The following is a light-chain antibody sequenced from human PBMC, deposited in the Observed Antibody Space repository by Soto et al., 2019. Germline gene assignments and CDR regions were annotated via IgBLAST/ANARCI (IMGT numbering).Light chain of an antibody. J-gene: IGLJ2*01. CDR1: RGHSSYA. CDR2: LNSDGSH. CDR3: QTWGTGIVV. V-gene: IGLV4-69*01. Sequence: QSVLTQSPSASASLGASGKLTCTLSRGHSSYAIAWHQQQPEKGPRYLMKLNSDGSHSKGDGIPDRFSGSSSGAERYLTISSLQSEDEADYSCQTWGTGIVVFGGGTQLTVL.